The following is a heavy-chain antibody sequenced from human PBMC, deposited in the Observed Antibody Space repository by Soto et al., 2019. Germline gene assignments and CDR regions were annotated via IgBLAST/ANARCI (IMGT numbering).Heavy chain of an antibody. CDR2: FDPEDGET. CDR3: ATSYDFWSGRSDY. D-gene: IGHD3-3*01. J-gene: IGHJ4*02. V-gene: IGHV1-24*01. Sequence: QVQLVQSGAEVKKPGASVKVSCKVSGYTLTELSMHWVRQAPGKGLEWMGGFDPEDGETIYAQEFQGRVTMTDDPSTDTAYMDLSSLRSEDTAVYYCATSYDFWSGRSDYRGQGTLVTVSS. CDR1: GYTLTELS.